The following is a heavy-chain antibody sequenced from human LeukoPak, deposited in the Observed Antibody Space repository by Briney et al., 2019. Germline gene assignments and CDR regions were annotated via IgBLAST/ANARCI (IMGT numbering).Heavy chain of an antibody. CDR1: GFTFNNYG. CDR3: ARADGDSEGDAFDI. CDR2: ISSSSSTI. Sequence: GGSLRLSCAASGFTFNNYGMHWVRQAPGKGLEWVSYISSSSSTIYYADSVKGRFTISRDNAKNSLYLQMNSLRAEDTAVYYCARADGDSEGDAFDIWGQGTMVTVSS. V-gene: IGHV3-48*01. J-gene: IGHJ3*02. D-gene: IGHD4-17*01.